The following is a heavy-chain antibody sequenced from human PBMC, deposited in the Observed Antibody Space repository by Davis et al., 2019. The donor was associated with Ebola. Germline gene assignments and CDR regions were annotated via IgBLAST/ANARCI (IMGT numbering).Heavy chain of an antibody. Sequence: MPSETLSLTCTVSGGSISSGDYYWSWIRQPPGKGLEWIGYIYYSGSTYYNPSLKSRVTISVDKSKNQFSLKLSSVTAADTAVYYCARVGILPGRHYGMDVWGQGTTVTVSS. D-gene: IGHD1-26*01. CDR1: GGSISSGDYY. CDR2: IYYSGST. V-gene: IGHV4-30-4*01. CDR3: ARVGILPGRHYGMDV. J-gene: IGHJ6*02.